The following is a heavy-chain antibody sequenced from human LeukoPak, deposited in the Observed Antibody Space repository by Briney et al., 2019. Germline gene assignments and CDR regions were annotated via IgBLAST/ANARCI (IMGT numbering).Heavy chain of an antibody. Sequence: GGSLRLSCAASGFTFSTYGMHWVRQAPGKGLEWVAFIRYDGNKQNYADSVKGRFTISRDNSKNTVYLQMDSLRTEDTAVYYCAKDDPFFDSWGQGTLVTVSS. J-gene: IGHJ4*02. V-gene: IGHV3-30*02. CDR2: IRYDGNKQ. CDR1: GFTFSTYG. CDR3: AKDDPFFDS.